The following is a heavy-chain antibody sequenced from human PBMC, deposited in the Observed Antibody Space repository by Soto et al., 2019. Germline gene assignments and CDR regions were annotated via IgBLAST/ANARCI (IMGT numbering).Heavy chain of an antibody. D-gene: IGHD6-13*01. CDR1: GRSFRGYY. V-gene: IGHV4-34*01. CDR3: ARVVSSSSWYGPFDY. Sequence: QVQLQQWGAGLLKPSETLSLTCAVYGRSFRGYYWCWISQPPGKGLEWIGEINHSGSTNYNPSLKIRVTITVDTSKNQFSLKLSSVTAADTAVYYCARVVSSSSWYGPFDYWGQGTLVTVSS. CDR2: INHSGST. J-gene: IGHJ4*02.